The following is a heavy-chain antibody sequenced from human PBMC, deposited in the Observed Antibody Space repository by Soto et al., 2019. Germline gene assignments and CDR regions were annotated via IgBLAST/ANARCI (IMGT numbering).Heavy chain of an antibody. D-gene: IGHD2-21*02. CDR2: IKQDGSEK. V-gene: IGHV3-7*02. J-gene: IGHJ5*01. Sequence: EVQLVESGGGLVQPGGSLRLSCAASGFTFSSYWMSWVRQAPGKGLEWVANIKQDGSEKYYVDSVKGRFTISRDNAKYSQYLQMESLRADDSAVYYCEGYDCGGDCYGGGWFDSWGQLNLVTVSS. CDR3: EGYDCGGDCYGGGWFDS. CDR1: GFTFSSYW.